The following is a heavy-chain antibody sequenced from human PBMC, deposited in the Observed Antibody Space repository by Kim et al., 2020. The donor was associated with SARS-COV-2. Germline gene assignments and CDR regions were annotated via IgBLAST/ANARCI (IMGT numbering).Heavy chain of an antibody. CDR2: ISNDGTIT. Sequence: GGSLRLSCAASGFIFRNFGMHWVRQAPGKGLEWVAFISNDGTITIYADSVQGRFTISRDYSENTLYLQMESLSAGDTAVYYCARPSSSHFDFWGQGTLVTVSS. J-gene: IGHJ4*02. CDR1: GFIFRNFG. D-gene: IGHD3-10*01. CDR3: ARPSSSHFDF. V-gene: IGHV3-33*01.